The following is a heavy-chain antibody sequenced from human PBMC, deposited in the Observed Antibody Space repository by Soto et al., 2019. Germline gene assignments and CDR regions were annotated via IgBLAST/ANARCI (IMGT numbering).Heavy chain of an antibody. Sequence: ETLSLTCTVSGGSISSYYWSWIRQPAGKGLEWIGRIYTSGSTNYNPSLKSRVTITRDTYASTAYMELSSLRSEDTAIYYCARENFPQTGSYYEFWGQGTLVTVSS. CDR1: GGSISSYY. V-gene: IGHV4-4*07. CDR3: ARENFPQTGSYYEF. CDR2: IYTSGST. J-gene: IGHJ4*01. D-gene: IGHD1-26*01.